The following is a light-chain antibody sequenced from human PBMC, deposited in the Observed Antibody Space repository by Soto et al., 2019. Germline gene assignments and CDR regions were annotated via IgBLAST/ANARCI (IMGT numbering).Light chain of an antibody. CDR3: QQYITYPYA. Sequence: DLQMTQSPSTLSASVGDRVTITCRASQSTSTWLAWYQQRQGKTPKLLISEASKLESGVPSRFSGSGSGTEFTLTISSLQPDDFATYYCQQYITYPYAFGQGTKVEIK. J-gene: IGKJ1*01. V-gene: IGKV1-5*03. CDR2: EAS. CDR1: QSTSTW.